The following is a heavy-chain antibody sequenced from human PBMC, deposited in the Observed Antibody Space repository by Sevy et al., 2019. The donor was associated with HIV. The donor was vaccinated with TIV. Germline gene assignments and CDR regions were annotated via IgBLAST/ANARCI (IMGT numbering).Heavy chain of an antibody. CDR2: INPSDGNR. V-gene: IGHV1-18*01. CDR1: GYTFTDYG. CDR3: ARDVTGNYYVDY. J-gene: IGHJ4*02. Sequence: VSVKVSCKTSGYTFTDYGIGWVRQAPGQGLEWVSWINPSDGNRNYAQRLQGGVTMTTDTSTSTAYMELWSLRSDDTAIYYCARDVTGNYYVDYWGQGTLITVSS. D-gene: IGHD1-26*01.